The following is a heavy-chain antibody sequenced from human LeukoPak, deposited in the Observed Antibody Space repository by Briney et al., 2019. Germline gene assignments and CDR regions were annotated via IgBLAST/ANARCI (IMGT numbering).Heavy chain of an antibody. D-gene: IGHD1-26*01. J-gene: IGHJ5*02. CDR3: ARGGIVRSRTYWFDP. CDR1: GDSISTGSFY. Sequence: PSQTLSLTCTVSGDSISTGSFYWSWIRQPAGRGLEWIGDIYYIGNTNYNPSLKSRVTISIDTSKNQFSLDLSSVTAADTAVYYCARGGIVRSRTYWFDPWGQGALVTVSS. V-gene: IGHV4-61*10. CDR2: IYYIGNT.